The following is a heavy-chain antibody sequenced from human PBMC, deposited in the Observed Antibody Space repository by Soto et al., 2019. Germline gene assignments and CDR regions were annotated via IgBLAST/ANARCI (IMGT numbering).Heavy chain of an antibody. V-gene: IGHV4-31*03. CDR2: TFYSGAT. J-gene: IGHJ5*02. CDR3: ARVQPYDYGANTGWLDP. Sequence: QVQLQESGPGLVNPSQTLSLTCTVSGGSISSGGYYWSWIRQHPGKGLEWIGYTFYSGATYYNPSRKSRTMISVDTSNNQFSLTLTSLTAADTAVYYCARVQPYDYGANTGWLDPWGQGTLVTVSS. D-gene: IGHD4-17*01. CDR1: GGSISSGGYY.